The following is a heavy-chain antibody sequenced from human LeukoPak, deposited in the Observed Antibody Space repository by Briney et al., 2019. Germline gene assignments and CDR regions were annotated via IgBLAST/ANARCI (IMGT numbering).Heavy chain of an antibody. J-gene: IGHJ4*02. CDR3: S. D-gene: IGHD3-16*02. Sequence: ASVKVSCNASGYTFTYFSLQWLQQAPGQGLESMSWITLDNGDTNSAKEFQGRVTVTRDMSLRTAHIELSSLRSEEGTYPVDSWGQGTLVTVSS. CDR1: GYTFTYFS. CDR2: ITLDNGDT. V-gene: IGHV1-68*01.